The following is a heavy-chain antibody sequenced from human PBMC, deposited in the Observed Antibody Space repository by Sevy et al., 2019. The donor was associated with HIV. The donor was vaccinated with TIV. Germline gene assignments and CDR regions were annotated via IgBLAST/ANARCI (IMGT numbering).Heavy chain of an antibody. Sequence: GGSLRLSCAASGFTFSSYAMSWVRQAPGKGLEWVSAISGSGGSTYYADSVKGRFIISRDNSKNTLYLQMNSLRAEDTAVYYCAKDGGSVDIVVVVAATPFDYWGQGTLVTVSS. D-gene: IGHD2-15*01. J-gene: IGHJ4*02. CDR1: GFTFSSYA. CDR2: ISGSGGST. V-gene: IGHV3-23*01. CDR3: AKDGGSVDIVVVVAATPFDY.